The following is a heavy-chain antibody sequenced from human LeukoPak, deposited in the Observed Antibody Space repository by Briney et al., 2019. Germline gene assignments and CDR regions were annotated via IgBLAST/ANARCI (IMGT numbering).Heavy chain of an antibody. CDR1: GFTFSSYG. Sequence: GGSLRLSCAAYGFTFSSYGMHWVRQAPGKGLEWVAVIWYDGSNKYYADSVKGRFTISRDNSKNTLYLQMNSLRAEDTAVYYCAKDSAITMAHYFDYWGQGTLVTVSS. D-gene: IGHD3-10*01. CDR2: IWYDGSNK. CDR3: AKDSAITMAHYFDY. J-gene: IGHJ4*02. V-gene: IGHV3-33*06.